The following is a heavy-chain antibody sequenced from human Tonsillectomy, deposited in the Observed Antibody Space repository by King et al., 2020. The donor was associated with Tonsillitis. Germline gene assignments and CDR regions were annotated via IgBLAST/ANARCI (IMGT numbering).Heavy chain of an antibody. CDR1: RYSFTSYW. CDR2: IDPTDSYT. Sequence: QLVQSGAEVKKPGESLTISCKGSRYSFTSYWISWVRQMPGKGLEWMGKIDPTDSYTNYSPSFQGHVTISADKSINTAYLQWSSLKASDTGMYFCARVGYFDTSDYTTFDPWGQGTLVTVSS. V-gene: IGHV5-10-1*03. J-gene: IGHJ5*02. CDR3: ARVGYFDTSDYTTFDP. D-gene: IGHD3-22*01.